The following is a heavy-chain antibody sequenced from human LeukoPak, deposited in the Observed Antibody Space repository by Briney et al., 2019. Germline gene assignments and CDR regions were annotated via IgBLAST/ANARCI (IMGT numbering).Heavy chain of an antibody. V-gene: IGHV3-48*02. CDR3: ARDRVVVVPAAMGGGYYYYGMDV. J-gene: IGHJ6*02. D-gene: IGHD2-2*01. Sequence: PGGSLRLSCAASGFTFSSYSMNWVRQAPGKGLEWVSYISSSSSTIYYADSVKGRFTISRDNAKNSLYLQMNSLRDEDTAVYYCARDRVVVVPAAMGGGYYYYGMDVWGQGTTVTVSS. CDR1: GFTFSSYS. CDR2: ISSSSSTI.